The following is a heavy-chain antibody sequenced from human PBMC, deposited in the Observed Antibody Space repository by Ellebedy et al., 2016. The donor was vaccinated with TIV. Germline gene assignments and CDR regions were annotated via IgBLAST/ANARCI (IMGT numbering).Heavy chain of an antibody. Sequence: GGSLRLSCAASGFTFSSYAMHWVRQAPGQGLEWVAVISYDGSNTYYADSVKGRFTISRDNSKNSLSLQMNNLGGEDTAVYYCARGGVVAGADYWGQGTQVTVSS. CDR2: ISYDGSNT. D-gene: IGHD6-19*01. CDR1: GFTFSSYA. CDR3: ARGGVVAGADY. V-gene: IGHV3-30-3*01. J-gene: IGHJ4*02.